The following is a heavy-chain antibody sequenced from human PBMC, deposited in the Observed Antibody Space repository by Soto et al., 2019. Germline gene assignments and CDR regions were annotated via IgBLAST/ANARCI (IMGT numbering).Heavy chain of an antibody. CDR1: GDSVSSNSAA. Sequence: SPTLSLTCAISGDSVSSNSAAWNWIRQSPSRGLEWLGRTYYRSKWYNDYAVSVKSRITINPDTSKNQFSLQLNSVTPEDAAVYYCASSDGRYDFWRGYGTFDYWGQGALVTVSS. J-gene: IGHJ4*02. CDR2: TYYRSKWYN. D-gene: IGHD3-3*01. CDR3: ASSDGRYDFWRGYGTFDY. V-gene: IGHV6-1*01.